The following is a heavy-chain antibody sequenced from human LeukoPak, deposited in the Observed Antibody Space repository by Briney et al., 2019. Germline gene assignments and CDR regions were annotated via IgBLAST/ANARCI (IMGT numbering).Heavy chain of an antibody. Sequence: PSETLSLTCTVSGSSISSYYWSWIRQPAGKGLEWIGRIYTSGSTNYNPSLKSRVTMSVDTSKNQFSLKLSSVTAADTAVYYCARGPMFFGVAYCDYWGQGTLVTVSS. CDR2: IYTSGST. D-gene: IGHD3-3*01. J-gene: IGHJ4*02. CDR3: ARGPMFFGVAYCDY. V-gene: IGHV4-4*07. CDR1: GSSISSYY.